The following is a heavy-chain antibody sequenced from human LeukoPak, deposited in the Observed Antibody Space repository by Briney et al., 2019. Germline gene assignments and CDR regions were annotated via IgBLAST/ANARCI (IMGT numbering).Heavy chain of an antibody. CDR1: GFTFSSYV. V-gene: IGHV3-30*04. J-gene: IGHJ5*02. Sequence: GGSLRLSCAASGFTFSSYVLHWVRKAPGKGLEWVADISSDGSNKYYADSVKGRFTISRDNSKNILFLQMNSLIVEDTAVYYCVRGLGPDNWFDPWGQGTLVTVSS. D-gene: IGHD3-16*01. CDR3: VRGLGPDNWFDP. CDR2: ISSDGSNK.